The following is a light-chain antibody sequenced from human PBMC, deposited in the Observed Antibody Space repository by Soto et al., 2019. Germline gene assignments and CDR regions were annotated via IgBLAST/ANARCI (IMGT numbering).Light chain of an antibody. CDR2: GVS. V-gene: IGKV3-20*01. CDR3: QQYDSSWT. CDR1: QSVPSNF. J-gene: IGKJ1*01. Sequence: EIVLTQSPGTLSLSPGERATLSCRASQSVPSNFLAWYQQKPGQPPILLIYGVSRRATGIPDRFSGSGSGTDFTLTISRLEPEDFAVYYCQQYDSSWTFGQGTKVEIK.